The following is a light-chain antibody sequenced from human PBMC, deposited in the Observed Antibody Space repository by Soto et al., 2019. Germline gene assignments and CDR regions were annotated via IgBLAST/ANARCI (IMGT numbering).Light chain of an antibody. V-gene: IGLV2-11*01. CDR2: VVT. J-gene: IGLJ1*01. CDR1: SIDVGDSDF. Sequence: QSVLTQPRSVSASPGQSVTISCTGTSIDVGDSDFVSWYQQHPGKAPKLMIYVVTKRPSGVPDRFSASKSGNTASLTISGRQAEDEADYYCSAFTASHTYIFGTGTKLTVL. CDR3: SAFTASHTYI.